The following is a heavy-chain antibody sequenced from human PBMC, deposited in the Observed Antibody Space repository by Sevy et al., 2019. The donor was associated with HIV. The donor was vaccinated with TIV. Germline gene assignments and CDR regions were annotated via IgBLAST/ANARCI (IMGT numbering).Heavy chain of an antibody. V-gene: IGHV4-4*02. CDR2: IYHSGST. CDR1: GDSISSVNW. J-gene: IGHJ5*02. Sequence: SETLSLTCAVSGDSISSVNWWHWVRQPPGKGLEWIGEIYHSGSTNYNPSLKSRVTISVDNSKNQFSLKLSSVTAADTAEYYCARGGETPRGFDPWRQGSLVTVSS. D-gene: IGHD3-16*01. CDR3: ARGGETPRGFDP.